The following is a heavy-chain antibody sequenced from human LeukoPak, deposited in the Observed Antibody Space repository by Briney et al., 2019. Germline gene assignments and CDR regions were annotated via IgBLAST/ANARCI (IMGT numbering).Heavy chain of an antibody. J-gene: IGHJ5*02. D-gene: IGHD3-10*01. CDR2: INHSGST. V-gene: IGHV4-34*01. CDR3: ARSDYYGSGSYGQFDP. Sequence: PSETLSLTCAVYGGSFSGYYWSWIRQPPGKGLEWIGEINHSGSTNYNPSLKSRVTISVDTSKNQFSLKLSSVTAADTAVYYCARSDYYGSGSYGQFDPWGQGTLVTASS. CDR1: GGSFSGYY.